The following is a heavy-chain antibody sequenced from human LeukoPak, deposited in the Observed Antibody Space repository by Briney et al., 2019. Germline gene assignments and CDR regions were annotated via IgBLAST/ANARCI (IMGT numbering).Heavy chain of an antibody. J-gene: IGHJ5*02. CDR2: IYYSGST. V-gene: IGHV4-61*01. D-gene: IGHD3-16*02. Sequence: NPSETLSLTCTVSGGSISSSSYYWSWIRQPPGKGLEWIEYIYYSGSTNYNPSLKSRVTISVDTSKNQFSLKLSSVTAADTAVYYCASGRYNHWGQGTLVTVSS. CDR3: ASGRYNH. CDR1: GGSISSSSYY.